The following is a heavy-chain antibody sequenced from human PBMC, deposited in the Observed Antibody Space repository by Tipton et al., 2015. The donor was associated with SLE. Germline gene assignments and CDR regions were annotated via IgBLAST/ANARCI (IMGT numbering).Heavy chain of an antibody. D-gene: IGHD6-19*01. CDR3: AREGGGLDSSGWNDLDY. Sequence: VQLVQSGAEVKKPGASVKVSCKASGYTFTSYDINWVRQATGQGLEWMGWMNPNSGNTGYAQKFQGRVTITRNTSISTAYMELSSLRSEDTAVYYCAREGGGLDSSGWNDLDYWGQGTLVTVSS. CDR2: MNPNSGNT. V-gene: IGHV1-8*03. J-gene: IGHJ4*02. CDR1: GYTFTSYD.